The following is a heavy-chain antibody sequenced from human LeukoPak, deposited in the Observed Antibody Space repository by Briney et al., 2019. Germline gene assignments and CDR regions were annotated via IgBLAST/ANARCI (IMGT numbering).Heavy chain of an antibody. Sequence: GGSLRLSCAASGFTFSSYSMNWVRQAPGKGLEWVSSISSSSSYIYYADSVKGRFTISRDNAKNSLYLQMNRLRAEDTAVYYCARETGYNCGSGFDPWGQGTLVTVSS. CDR1: GFTFSSYS. CDR2: ISSSSSYI. J-gene: IGHJ5*02. D-gene: IGHD1-1*01. V-gene: IGHV3-21*01. CDR3: ARETGYNCGSGFDP.